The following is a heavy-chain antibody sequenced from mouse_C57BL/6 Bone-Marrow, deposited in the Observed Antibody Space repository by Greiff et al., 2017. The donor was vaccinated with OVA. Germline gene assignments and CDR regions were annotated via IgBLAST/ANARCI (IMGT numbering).Heavy chain of an antibody. V-gene: IGHV1-81*01. D-gene: IGHD1-1*01. CDR3: ARWGYYGSSPYWYFDV. CDR1: GYTFTSYG. CDR2: IYPRSGNT. Sequence: QVQLQQSGAVLARPGASVKLSCKASGYTFTSYGISWVKQRTGQGLEWIGEIYPRSGNTYYNEKFKGKATLTADKSSSTAYMELRSLTSEDSAVYFCARWGYYGSSPYWYFDVWGTGTTVTVSS. J-gene: IGHJ1*03.